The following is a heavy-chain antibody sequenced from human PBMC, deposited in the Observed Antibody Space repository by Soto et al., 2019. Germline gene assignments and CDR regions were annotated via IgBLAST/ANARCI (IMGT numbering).Heavy chain of an antibody. CDR1: GGSVSSGSYY. Sequence: SETLSLTCTVSGGSVSSGSYYWSWIRQPPGKGLEWIGYIYYSGSTNYNPSLKSRVTISVDTSKNQFSLKLSSVTAADTAVYYFGGFREFWSGYERSWWFDPWGQGTLVTVSS. V-gene: IGHV4-61*01. CDR2: IYYSGST. D-gene: IGHD3-3*01. J-gene: IGHJ5*02. CDR3: GGFREFWSGYERSWWFDP.